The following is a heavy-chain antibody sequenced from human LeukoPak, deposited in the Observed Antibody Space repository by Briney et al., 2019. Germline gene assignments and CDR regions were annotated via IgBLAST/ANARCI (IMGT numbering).Heavy chain of an antibody. CDR1: GFTFSSYA. J-gene: IGHJ4*02. CDR2: ISSNGGST. CDR3: ARPRDFWSGYYLDY. V-gene: IGHV3-64*01. Sequence: PGGSLRLSCAASGFTFSSYAMHWVRQAPGKGLEYVSAISSNGGSTYYANSVKGRFTISSDNSKNTLYLQMGSLRAEDMAVYYCARPRDFWSGYYLDYWGQGALVTVSS. D-gene: IGHD3-3*01.